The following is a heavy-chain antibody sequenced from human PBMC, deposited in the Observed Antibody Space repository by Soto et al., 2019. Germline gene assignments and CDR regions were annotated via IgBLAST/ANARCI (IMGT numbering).Heavy chain of an antibody. D-gene: IGHD2-2*01. Sequence: VASVKVSCKASGYTFTSYGISWVRQAPGQGLEWMGWISAYNGNTNYAQNLQGRVTVTTDTSTSTAYMELRSLRSDYTAVYYCARYFPSDCSSTSCYDGYYFDYWGQGTLVTVSS. J-gene: IGHJ4*02. CDR1: GYTFTSYG. CDR2: ISAYNGNT. CDR3: ARYFPSDCSSTSCYDGYYFDY. V-gene: IGHV1-18*01.